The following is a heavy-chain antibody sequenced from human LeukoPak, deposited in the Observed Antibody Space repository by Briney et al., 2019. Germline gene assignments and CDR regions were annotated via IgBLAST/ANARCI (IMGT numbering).Heavy chain of an antibody. CDR3: AELGITMIGGV. Sequence: GGSLRLSCAASGFTFSSYEMNWVRQAPGKGLEWVSYISSSGSTIYYADSVKGRFTISRDNAKNSLYLQMNSLRAGDTAVYYCAELGITMIGGVWGTGTTVTVSS. CDR2: ISSSGSTI. J-gene: IGHJ6*04. D-gene: IGHD3-10*02. V-gene: IGHV3-48*03. CDR1: GFTFSSYE.